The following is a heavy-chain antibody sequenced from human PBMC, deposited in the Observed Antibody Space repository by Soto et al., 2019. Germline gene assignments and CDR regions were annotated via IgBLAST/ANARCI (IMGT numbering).Heavy chain of an antibody. D-gene: IGHD6-6*01. Sequence: QVQLVQSGAEVKKPGASVKVSCKASGYTFAGYYMHWVRQAPGQGLEWVGIINPGGGSTSDAQRLQGRVTMTTDTSTSTVYMELSSLRSDDTAVYYCARATSSSGFDYWGQGPLVTVSS. CDR3: ARATSSSGFDY. V-gene: IGHV1-46*01. CDR1: GYTFAGYY. CDR2: INPGGGST. J-gene: IGHJ4*02.